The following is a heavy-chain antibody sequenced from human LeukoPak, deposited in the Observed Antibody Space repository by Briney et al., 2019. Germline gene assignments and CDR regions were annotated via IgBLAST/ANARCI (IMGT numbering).Heavy chain of an antibody. CDR1: GFTVSSNY. Sequence: PGGSLRLSCAASGFTVSSNYMSWVRQAPGKGLEWVSVIYSGGTTNYADSVRGRFTISRDNSENTLYLQMNSLRLEDTAVFYCARATRTSSIAPPPPDYWGQGTLVTVSS. J-gene: IGHJ4*02. CDR3: ARATRTSSIAPPPPDY. V-gene: IGHV3-53*05. CDR2: IYSGGTT. D-gene: IGHD2-2*01.